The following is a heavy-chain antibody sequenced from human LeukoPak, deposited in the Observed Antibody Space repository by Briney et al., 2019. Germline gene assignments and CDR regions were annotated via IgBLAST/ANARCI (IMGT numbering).Heavy chain of an antibody. CDR1: GASISSYY. J-gene: IGHJ4*02. CDR2: TSYTGNT. CDR3: ASSSGSRSFDY. Sequence: ASETLSLTCTVSGASISSYYWSWIRLPPGKGLEWIGYTSYTGNTNYNPSLKSRVTISVDTSKNQFSLELSSVTAADTAVYYCASSSGSRSFDYWGQGTLVIVSS. D-gene: IGHD3-10*01. V-gene: IGHV4-59*13.